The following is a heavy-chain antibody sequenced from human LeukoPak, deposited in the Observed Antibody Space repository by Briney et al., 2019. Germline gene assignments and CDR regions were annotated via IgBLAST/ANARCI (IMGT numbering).Heavy chain of an antibody. CDR2: INPRSGGT. J-gene: IGHJ4*02. Sequence: ASVKVSCKASGYTFTGFYIHFVRQAPGQGLEWMGRINPRSGGTTYSQQFQGRVTMTRDTSISTAYMELSSLTFEDTAVYYCARGPPNWGMVGYWGQGTLVTVSS. CDR1: GYTFTGFY. CDR3: ARGPPNWGMVGY. D-gene: IGHD7-27*01. V-gene: IGHV1-2*06.